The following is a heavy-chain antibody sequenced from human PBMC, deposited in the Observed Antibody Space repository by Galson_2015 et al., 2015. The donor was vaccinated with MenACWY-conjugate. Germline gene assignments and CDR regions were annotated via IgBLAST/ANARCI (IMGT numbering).Heavy chain of an antibody. Sequence: SLRLSCAASGFSFNIYWMTWVRQAPGKGLEWVANIKPDGSEKYSVDSVKGRFTISRDNTKNSLYLQMNSLRAEDTAVYYCAKDWSVPYSTISYYFYMDVWGKGTTVTVSS. D-gene: IGHD6-13*01. J-gene: IGHJ6*03. CDR3: AKDWSVPYSTISYYFYMDV. CDR1: GFSFNIYW. CDR2: IKPDGSEK. V-gene: IGHV3-7*03.